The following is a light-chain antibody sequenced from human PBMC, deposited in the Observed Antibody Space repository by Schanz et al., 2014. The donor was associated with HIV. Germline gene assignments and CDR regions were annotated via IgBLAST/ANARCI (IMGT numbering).Light chain of an antibody. V-gene: IGLV8-61*01. CDR3: VLYMGSGYVL. J-gene: IGLJ2*01. Sequence: QTVVTQEPSFSVSPGGTVTLTCGLSSGSVSTDYYPSWYQQAPGQAPRTLIYSTNTRSSGVPDRFSGSILGNKAALTITGAQADDESDYYCVLYMGSGYVLFGGGTKVTVL. CDR1: SGSVSTDYY. CDR2: STN.